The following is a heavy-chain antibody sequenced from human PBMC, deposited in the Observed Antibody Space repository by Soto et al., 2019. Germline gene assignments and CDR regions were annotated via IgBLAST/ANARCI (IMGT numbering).Heavy chain of an antibody. J-gene: IGHJ4*02. CDR2: FDPEDGET. CDR3: ATHSSSSWYYFDY. Sequence: VASVKVSCKVSGYTLTELSMHWVRQSPGKGLEWMGGFDPEDGETIYAQKFQGRVTMTEDTSTDTAYMELSSLRSEDTAVYYCATHSSSSWYYFDYCGQGTLVTVSS. V-gene: IGHV1-24*01. D-gene: IGHD6-13*01. CDR1: GYTLTELS.